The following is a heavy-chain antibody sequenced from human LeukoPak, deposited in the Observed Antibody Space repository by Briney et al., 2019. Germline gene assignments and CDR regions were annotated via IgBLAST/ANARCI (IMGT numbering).Heavy chain of an antibody. CDR3: ARGAGFDWLNRINWFDP. CDR2: IYYSGST. D-gene: IGHD3-9*01. J-gene: IGHJ5*02. V-gene: IGHV4-31*03. CDR1: GGSISSGGYY. Sequence: PSQTLSLTCTVSGGSISSGGYYWSWIRQHPGKGLEWIGYIYYSGSTYYNPSLKSRATISVDTSKNQFSLKLSSVTAADTAVYYCARGAGFDWLNRINWFDPWGQGTLVTVSS.